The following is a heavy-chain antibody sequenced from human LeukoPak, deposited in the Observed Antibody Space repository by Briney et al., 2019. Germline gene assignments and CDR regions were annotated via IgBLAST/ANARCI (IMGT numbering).Heavy chain of an antibody. CDR2: ISHSGNT. V-gene: IGHV4-31*03. Sequence: SQTLTLTCTVSGGSISSAPYYWSWIRQRPGKGLEWMGYISHSGNTYYNPSLKSRLNISADTSRNQFSLKLRSVTAADTALYFCAREGYYYDSSGPIDYWGQGTRVTVSS. CDR3: AREGYYYDSSGPIDY. CDR1: GGSISSAPYY. D-gene: IGHD3-22*01. J-gene: IGHJ4*02.